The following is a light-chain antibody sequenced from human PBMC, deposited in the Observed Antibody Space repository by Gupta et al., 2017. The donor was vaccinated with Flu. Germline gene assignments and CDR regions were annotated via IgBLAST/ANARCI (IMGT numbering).Light chain of an antibody. V-gene: IGKV3-11*01. CDR3: QSRFT. CDR2: DAS. CDR1: QSVSSY. J-gene: IGKJ3*01. Sequence: DIVLTHSPATLSLSPGERATLSCRASQSVSSYLAWYQQKPGQAPRLLIYDASNRATGIPARFSGSGSGTDFTLTISSLEPEDFAVYYCQSRFTFGPGTKVDIK.